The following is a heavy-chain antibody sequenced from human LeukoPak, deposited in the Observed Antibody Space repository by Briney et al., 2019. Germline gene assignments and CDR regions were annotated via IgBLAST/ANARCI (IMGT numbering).Heavy chain of an antibody. J-gene: IGHJ4*02. D-gene: IGHD1-1*01. CDR2: INHSGST. CDR1: GGSFSGYY. Sequence: KPSETLSLICAVYGGSFSGYYWSWIRQPPGKGLEWIGEINHSGSTNYNPSLKSRVTISVDTSKNQFSLKLSSVTAADTAVYYCETYNWNAHVNLWGQGTLVTVSS. V-gene: IGHV4-34*01. CDR3: ETYNWNAHVNL.